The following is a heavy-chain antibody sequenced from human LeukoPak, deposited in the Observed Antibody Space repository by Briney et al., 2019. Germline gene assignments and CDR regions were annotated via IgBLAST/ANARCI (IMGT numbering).Heavy chain of an antibody. CDR1: GYTFTSYG. Sequence: ASVKVSCKASGYTFTSYGISWVRQAPGQGLEWMGWISAYNGNTNYAQKLQGRVTMTTDTSTSTAYMELRSLRSDDTAVYYCARTPGGTYVWGSYRYTLPSPPFDYWGQGTLVTVSS. V-gene: IGHV1-18*01. J-gene: IGHJ4*02. CDR3: ARTPGGTYVWGSYRYTLPSPPFDY. CDR2: ISAYNGNT. D-gene: IGHD3-16*02.